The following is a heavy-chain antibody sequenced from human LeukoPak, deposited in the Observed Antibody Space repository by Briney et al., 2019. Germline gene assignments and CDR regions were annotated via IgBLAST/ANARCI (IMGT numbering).Heavy chain of an antibody. CDR2: IMQDGREK. D-gene: IGHD3-10*01. CDR3: AGGDYFGSGSARRHWFDP. CDR1: GFSFSSYC. Sequence: GGSLRLSCAASGFSFSSYCMNWVRQAPGKGLEWVASIMQDGREKYYVDSVKDRFTISRDNAQDSLYLQMDSLTAEDTAVYYCAGGDYFGSGSARRHWFDPWGQGTLVTVS. V-gene: IGHV3-7*04. J-gene: IGHJ5*02.